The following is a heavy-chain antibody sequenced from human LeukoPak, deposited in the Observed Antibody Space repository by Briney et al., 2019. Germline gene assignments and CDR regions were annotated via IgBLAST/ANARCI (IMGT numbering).Heavy chain of an antibody. CDR1: GFTFSTYS. CDR3: AREPFWSGYYSNLHFDY. J-gene: IGHJ4*02. D-gene: IGHD3-3*01. CDR2: ISTRDTFI. Sequence: GGSLRLSCEASGFTFSTYSMAWVRQTPGEGLEWLSSISTRDTFINYADSVKGRFTISRDNAKNSLYLQMNSLRAEDTAVYYCAREPFWSGYYSNLHFDYWGQGTLVTVSS. V-gene: IGHV3-21*01.